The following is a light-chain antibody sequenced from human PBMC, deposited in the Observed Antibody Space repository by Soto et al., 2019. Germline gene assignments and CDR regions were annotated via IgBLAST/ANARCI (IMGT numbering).Light chain of an antibody. V-gene: IGLV2-23*03. Sequence: QSALTQPASVSGSPGQSITISCTGTSSDVGSYNLVSWYQQHPGKAPKLMIYEGSKRPSGVSNRFSGSKSGNTASLTISGLQAEDEADDYCCSYAGSSTFVVFGGGTKLT. CDR3: CSYAGSSTFVV. CDR1: SSDVGSYNL. CDR2: EGS. J-gene: IGLJ2*01.